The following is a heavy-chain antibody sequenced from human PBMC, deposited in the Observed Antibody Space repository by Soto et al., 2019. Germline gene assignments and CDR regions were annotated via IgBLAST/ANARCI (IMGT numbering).Heavy chain of an antibody. D-gene: IGHD2-8*01. V-gene: IGHV3-53*01. CDR3: ARGGSGYCANGVCNAFDI. CDR1: GFTVSSNF. CDR2: IFSGGTT. Sequence: GGSLRLSCAASGFTVSSNFMSWVRQAQGKGLEWVSVIFSGGTTYYADSVKGRFTISRDTSKNTLSLQMNSLRAEDTAVYYCARGGSGYCANGVCNAFDIWGQGTMVTGSS. J-gene: IGHJ3*02.